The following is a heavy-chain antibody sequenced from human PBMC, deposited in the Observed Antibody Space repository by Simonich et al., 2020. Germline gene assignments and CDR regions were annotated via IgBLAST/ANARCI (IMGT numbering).Heavy chain of an antibody. CDR3: ARGGVQYYYYYMDV. J-gene: IGHJ6*03. V-gene: IGHV1-2*02. D-gene: IGHD3-3*01. CDR1: GYTFTGYY. CDR2: INPNSGGT. Sequence: QVQLVQSGAEVKKPGASVKVSCKASGYTFTGYYMHWVRQAPGKGLERRGWINPNSGGTNNAQKFQGRVTMTRDTSISTAYMELSRLRSDDTAVYYCARGGVQYYYYYMDVWGKGTTVTVSS.